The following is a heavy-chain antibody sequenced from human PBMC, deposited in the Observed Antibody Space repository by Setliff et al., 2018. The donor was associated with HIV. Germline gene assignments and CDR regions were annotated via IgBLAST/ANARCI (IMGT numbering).Heavy chain of an antibody. CDR3: ARALRYNFWSGYYTGDYFDY. CDR1: GGSISSSSYY. D-gene: IGHD3-3*01. Sequence: PSETLSLTCTVSGGSISSSSYYWGWIRQPPGKGLEWIGSIYYSGSTYYNPSLKSRVTISVDTSKNQFSLKLSSVTAADTAVYYCARALRYNFWSGYYTGDYFDYWGQGTLVTVSS. CDR2: IYYSGST. J-gene: IGHJ4*02. V-gene: IGHV4-39*07.